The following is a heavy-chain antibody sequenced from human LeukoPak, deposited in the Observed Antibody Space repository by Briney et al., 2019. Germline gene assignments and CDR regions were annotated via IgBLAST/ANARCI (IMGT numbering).Heavy chain of an antibody. J-gene: IGHJ5*02. CDR3: ASVGQWLIP. CDR2: IYYSGST. Sequence: SETLSLTCTVSGGSISSSSYYWGWIRQPPGKGLEWIGSIYYSGSTYYNPSLKSRVTISVDTSKNQFSLNLTSVTAADTAVYYCASVGQWLIPWGQGTLVTVSS. V-gene: IGHV4-39*07. CDR1: GGSISSSSYY. D-gene: IGHD6-19*01.